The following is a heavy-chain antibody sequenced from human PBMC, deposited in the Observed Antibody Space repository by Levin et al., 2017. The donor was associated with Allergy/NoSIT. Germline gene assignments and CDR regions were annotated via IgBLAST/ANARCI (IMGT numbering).Heavy chain of an antibody. D-gene: IGHD1-26*01. V-gene: IGHV3-30-3*01. CDR2: VSYDGSNK. CDR3: ADSADCGYYLRGACDI. CDR1: GFTFSTYA. Sequence: GESLKISCAASGFTFSTYAMHWVRQAPGKGLEWVAVVSYDGSNKYYAGSVKGRFTISRDNSKNTLYLQMNSLRAEDTAVYYCADSADCGYYLRGACDIWGQGTTVTVSS. J-gene: IGHJ3*02.